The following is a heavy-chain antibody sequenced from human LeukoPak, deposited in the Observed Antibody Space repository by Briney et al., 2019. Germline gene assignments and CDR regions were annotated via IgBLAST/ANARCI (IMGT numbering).Heavy chain of an antibody. J-gene: IGHJ3*02. D-gene: IGHD5-24*01. CDR3: ARAVEMATMDI. V-gene: IGHV4-59*01. CDR1: GGSISSYY. CDR2: IYYSGST. Sequence: SSETLSLTCTVSGGSISSYYWSWIRQSPGKGLEWIGYIYYSGSTNYNPSLKSRVTISVDTSKNQFSLKLSSVTAADTAVYYCARAVEMATMDIWGQGTMVTVSS.